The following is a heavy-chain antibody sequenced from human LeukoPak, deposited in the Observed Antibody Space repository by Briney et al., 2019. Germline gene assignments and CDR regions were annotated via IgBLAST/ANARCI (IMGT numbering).Heavy chain of an antibody. Sequence: SETLSLTCTVSGGSISSSTDYWGWIRQPPGKGLEWIGTIYYSGPTYYNPSLKSRVTISLDTSRNQFSLKLNSVTAADTAVYYCARVTGYIVEDYFDYWGQGTLVTVSS. CDR1: GGSISSSTDY. CDR3: ARVTGYIVEDYFDY. V-gene: IGHV4-39*07. D-gene: IGHD3-22*01. J-gene: IGHJ4*02. CDR2: IYYSGPT.